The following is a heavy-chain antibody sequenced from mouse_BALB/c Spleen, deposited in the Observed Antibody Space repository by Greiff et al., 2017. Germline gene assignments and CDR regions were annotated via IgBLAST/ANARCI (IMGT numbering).Heavy chain of an antibody. CDR3: ASWGAGYVLDY. J-gene: IGHJ2*01. V-gene: IGHV14-3*02. D-gene: IGHD1-2*01. Sequence: VQLKQSGAELVKPGASVKLSCTASGFNIKDTYMHWVKQRPEQGLEWIGRIDPANGNTKYDPKFQGKATITADTSSNTAYLQLSSLTSEDTAVYYCASWGAGYVLDYWGQGTTLTVSS. CDR2: IDPANGNT. CDR1: GFNIKDTY.